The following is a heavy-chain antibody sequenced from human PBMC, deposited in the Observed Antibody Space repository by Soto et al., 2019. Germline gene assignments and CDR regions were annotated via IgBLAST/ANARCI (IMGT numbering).Heavy chain of an antibody. CDR1: GYTFTGYY. Sequence: ASVKVSCKASGYTFTGYYMHWVRQAPGQGLEWMGWINPNSGGTNYAQKFQGWVTMTRDTSISTAYMELSRLRSDDAAVYYCARAYMTTVVTLDDWGQGTLVTVSS. D-gene: IGHD4-17*01. J-gene: IGHJ4*02. CDR3: ARAYMTTVVTLDD. V-gene: IGHV1-2*04. CDR2: INPNSGGT.